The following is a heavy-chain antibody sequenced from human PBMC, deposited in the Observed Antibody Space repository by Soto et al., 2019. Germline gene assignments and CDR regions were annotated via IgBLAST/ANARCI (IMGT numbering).Heavy chain of an antibody. V-gene: IGHV3-33*01. D-gene: IGHD1-26*01. J-gene: IGHJ6*02. Sequence: PGGSLRLSCAASGFDFSSYGMHWVRQTPGKGLEWVAVLGFDGGGRYYADSVKGRFTISRDNYKKMLYLQMDSLRAEDTALYYCAREPVGPDYAMDVWGQGTTVTVYS. CDR1: GFDFSSYG. CDR2: LGFDGGGR. CDR3: AREPVGPDYAMDV.